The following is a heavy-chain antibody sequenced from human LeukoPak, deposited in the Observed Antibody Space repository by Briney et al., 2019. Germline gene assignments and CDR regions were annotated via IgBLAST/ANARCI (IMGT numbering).Heavy chain of an antibody. Sequence: TGGSLRLSCAASGFAFNTYSMSWVRQAPGKGLEWVSVIGDDGTTTFYADSVKGRFTISRDNSKNMVYLQMNGLRADDTAVYYCAIRNYYGSGSYDDWGQGTLVTVSS. CDR2: IGDDGTTT. D-gene: IGHD3-10*01. V-gene: IGHV3-23*01. CDR1: GFAFNTYS. CDR3: AIRNYYGSGSYDD. J-gene: IGHJ4*02.